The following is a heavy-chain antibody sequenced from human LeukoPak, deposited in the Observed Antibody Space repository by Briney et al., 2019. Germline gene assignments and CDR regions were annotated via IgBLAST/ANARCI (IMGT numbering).Heavy chain of an antibody. J-gene: IGHJ4*02. Sequence: GGSLRLSCAASGFTFSTYAMTWVRQAPGQGLEWVSGISGSGGTTYYSDSVKGRFTISRDNSKNTLYVQMNSLRAEDTAVYYCAKTRRDYYPLDYWGQGALVTVSS. CDR1: GFTFSTYA. V-gene: IGHV3-23*01. CDR2: ISGSGGTT. D-gene: IGHD3-22*01. CDR3: AKTRRDYYPLDY.